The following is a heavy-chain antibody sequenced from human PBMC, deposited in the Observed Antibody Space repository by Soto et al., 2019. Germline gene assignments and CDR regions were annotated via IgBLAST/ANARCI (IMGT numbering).Heavy chain of an antibody. V-gene: IGHV3-23*01. D-gene: IGHD6-19*01. CDR2: ISCCGGTA. CDR3: AKADGQQWLLPHLEN. Sequence: EVQLLESGGGLVRPGESLRLSCAASGFNFNKYAMSWFRQAPGEGLEWVSGISCCGGTASYADSVKGRFTIARDDAKNTLYLDMNSLRVEDTAEYYCAKADGQQWLLPHLENWGRGTLVTVS. J-gene: IGHJ4*02. CDR1: GFNFNKYA.